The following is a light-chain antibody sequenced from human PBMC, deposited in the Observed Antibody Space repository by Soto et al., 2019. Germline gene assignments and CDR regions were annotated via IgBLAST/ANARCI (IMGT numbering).Light chain of an antibody. V-gene: IGKV3-11*01. J-gene: IGKJ5*01. CDR3: QQRSNWPPIT. CDR2: DAS. CDR1: QIVNTY. Sequence: EIVLTQSPATRSLSPGERATLSCRASQIVNTYLVWYQQRPGQAPRLLIYDASHRAAGIPARFSGSGFGTDFTLTISSLEPEDAAVYYCQQRSNWPPITFGQGTRLEIK.